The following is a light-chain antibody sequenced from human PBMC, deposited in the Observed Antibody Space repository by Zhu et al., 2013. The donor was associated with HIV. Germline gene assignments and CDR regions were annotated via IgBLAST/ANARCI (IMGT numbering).Light chain of an antibody. CDR2: QDN. J-gene: IGLJ3*02. Sequence: SYELTQPPSVSVSPGQTASITCSGDKLGYKYACWYQQKPGQSPVVVIYQDNKRSSGIPERFSGSNSGNTATLTISRVEAGDEADYYCQVWDSSSDHPWVFGGGTKLTVL. V-gene: IGLV3-1*01. CDR3: QVWDSSSDHPWV. CDR1: KLGYKY.